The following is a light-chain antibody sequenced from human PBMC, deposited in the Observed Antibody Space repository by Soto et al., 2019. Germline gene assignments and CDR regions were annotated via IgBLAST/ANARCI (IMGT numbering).Light chain of an antibody. V-gene: IGLV2-14*01. CDR3: SSYTSSSTLV. CDR2: DVS. CDR1: SSDVGGYNY. Sequence: QSALTQPASVSGSPGQSITISCTGTSSDVGGYNYVSWYQQHPGKAPKLMIYDVSNRPSGVSNRCSGSKSGNTASLTISGLQAEDEADYSCSSYTSSSTLVFGRGTKLTVL. J-gene: IGLJ2*01.